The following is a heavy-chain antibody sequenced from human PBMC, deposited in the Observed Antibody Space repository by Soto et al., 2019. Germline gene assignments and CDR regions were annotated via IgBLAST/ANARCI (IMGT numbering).Heavy chain of an antibody. V-gene: IGHV4-4*02. CDR2: IYHSGST. CDR3: AREVRVAARGRPTDYFDY. J-gene: IGHJ4*02. CDR1: GGSISSSNW. D-gene: IGHD2-15*01. Sequence: SETLSLTCAVSGGSISSSNWWSWVRQPPGKGLEWIGEIYHSGSTNYNPSLKSRVTTSVDKSKNQFSLKLSSVTAADTAVYYCAREVRVAARGRPTDYFDYWGQGTLVTVSS.